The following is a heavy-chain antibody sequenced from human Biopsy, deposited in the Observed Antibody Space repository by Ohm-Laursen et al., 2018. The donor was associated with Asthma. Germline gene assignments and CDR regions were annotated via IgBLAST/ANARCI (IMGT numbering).Heavy chain of an antibody. CDR2: INPSGAGT. D-gene: IGHD2-8*01. J-gene: IGHJ4*02. CDR3: ARARETTNYGDSDFDI. V-gene: IGHV1-46*02. CDR1: GFTFDNYF. Sequence: ASVKVSCKASGFTFDNYFMHWVRQAPGQGLEWMGIINPSGAGTRYAEKFRGRLIVTRDASTRTAFMDLRSLRSDDTAIYFCARARETTNYGDSDFDIWGQGTLITVSS.